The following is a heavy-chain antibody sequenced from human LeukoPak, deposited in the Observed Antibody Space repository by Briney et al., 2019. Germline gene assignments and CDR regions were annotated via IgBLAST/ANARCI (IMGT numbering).Heavy chain of an antibody. J-gene: IGHJ6*02. V-gene: IGHV3-48*03. D-gene: IGHD3-10*01. CDR3: AREGITMVRGVIITEPRLYYYYGMDV. CDR2: ISSSGSTI. Sequence: GGSLRLSCAASGFTFSSYEMNWVRQAPGKGLEWVSYISSSGSTIYYADSVKGRFTISRDNAKNSLYLQMNSLRAEDTAVYYCAREGITMVRGVIITEPRLYYYYGMDVWGQGTTVTVSS. CDR1: GFTFSSYE.